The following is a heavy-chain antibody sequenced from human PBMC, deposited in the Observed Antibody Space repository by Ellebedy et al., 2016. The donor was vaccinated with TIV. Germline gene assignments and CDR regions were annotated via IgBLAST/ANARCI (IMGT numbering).Heavy chain of an antibody. CDR1: GFTFSTYG. Sequence: PGGSLRLSCAASGFTFSTYGMHWVRQAPGKGLDWVAVIWYDGSKKLYADSVKGRFTISRDTSKNTLYLQMNSLRDEDTAVYYCATGGVGGPYYFGHWGQGTLVTVSS. CDR3: ATGGVGGPYYFGH. D-gene: IGHD1-26*01. J-gene: IGHJ4*02. V-gene: IGHV3-33*01. CDR2: IWYDGSKK.